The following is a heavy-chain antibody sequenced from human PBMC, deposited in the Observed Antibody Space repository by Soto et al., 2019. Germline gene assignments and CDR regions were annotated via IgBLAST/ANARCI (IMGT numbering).Heavy chain of an antibody. V-gene: IGHV1-18*01. J-gene: IGHJ5*02. D-gene: IGHD2-2*01. CDR2: ISLYSDGT. CDR1: GYTFSNYG. Sequence: ASVKVSCKASGYTFSNYGITWVRQAPGQPLEWLGWISLYSDGTNYAQKFQGRVSMTTDTSTTTAYMELRSLRSDDTAVYYCARVVPGAEAWFGPWGQGTLVTVS. CDR3: ARVVPGAEAWFGP.